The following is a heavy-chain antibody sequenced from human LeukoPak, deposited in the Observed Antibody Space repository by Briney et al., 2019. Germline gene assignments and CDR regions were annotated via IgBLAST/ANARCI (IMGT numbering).Heavy chain of an antibody. V-gene: IGHV3-23*01. CDR2: ISGGGTST. Sequence: GGSLRLSCAASGFTFSSYAMSWVRQAPGKGLEWVSVISGGGTSTYYADSVKGRFTISKDNFRNTPYLQMNSLSAEDTAVYYCAKTFIAVANPIDYWGQGTLVTVSS. CDR3: AKTFIAVANPIDY. D-gene: IGHD6-19*01. J-gene: IGHJ4*02. CDR1: GFTFSSYA.